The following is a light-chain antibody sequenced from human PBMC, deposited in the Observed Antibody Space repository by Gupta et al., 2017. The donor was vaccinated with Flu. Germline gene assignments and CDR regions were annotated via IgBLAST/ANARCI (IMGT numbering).Light chain of an antibody. CDR1: NMESKS. CDR3: QRWDGGRDNPGI. V-gene: IGLV3-21*02. J-gene: IGLJ2*01. Sequence: SSVLTQPPSLSVAPGQAARITCGGNNMESKSVHWYTQKPGQAPVLVVYADSDRPSGRPERLSGSKSGNTATLTISRVEAGDEADYHCQRWDGGRDNPGIFGGGTKLTVL. CDR2: ADS.